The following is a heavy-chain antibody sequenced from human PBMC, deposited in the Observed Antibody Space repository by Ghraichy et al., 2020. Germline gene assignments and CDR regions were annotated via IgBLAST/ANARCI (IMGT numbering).Heavy chain of an antibody. Sequence: SETLSLTYTVSGGSISTYYWNWFRQPPGKGLEWVGHIHHSGSTKYNPSLKSRVSISLDTSKNQFSLELTSVTAVDTAVYFCAREQAWLPQPPTDLYWFFDLWGRGTLVTVSS. V-gene: IGHV4-59*01. CDR3: AREQAWLPQPPTDLYWFFDL. D-gene: IGHD5-12*01. J-gene: IGHJ2*01. CDR2: IHHSGST. CDR1: GGSISTYY.